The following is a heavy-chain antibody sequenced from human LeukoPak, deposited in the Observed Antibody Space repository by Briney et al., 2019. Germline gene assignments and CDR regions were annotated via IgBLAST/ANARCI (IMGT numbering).Heavy chain of an antibody. CDR3: TRVLSIVGATIIDY. CDR1: GFPFSDHY. D-gene: IGHD1-26*01. CDR2: SRPKANDYTT. V-gene: IGHV3-72*01. J-gene: IGHJ4*02. Sequence: GGSLRLSCTASGFPFSDHYIDWVRQAPGKGLEWVGRSRPKANDYTTDFAASVRGRFTISRDDSKNLLYLQMNSLKSEDTAVYYCTRVLSIVGATIIDYWGQGTLVTVSS.